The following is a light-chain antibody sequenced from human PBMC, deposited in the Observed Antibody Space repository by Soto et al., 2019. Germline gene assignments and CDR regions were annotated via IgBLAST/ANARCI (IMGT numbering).Light chain of an antibody. CDR1: SSDVGGYNF. CDR3: CSNAGSYTWV. J-gene: IGLJ3*02. CDR2: DVS. Sequence: QSALTQPRSVSGSPGQSVTISCSGSSSDVGGYNFVSWYQQHPGKAPKLMIYDVSKWPSGVPGRFSGSKSGNTASLTISGLQAEDEADYYCCSNAGSYTWVFGGGTKVTVL. V-gene: IGLV2-11*01.